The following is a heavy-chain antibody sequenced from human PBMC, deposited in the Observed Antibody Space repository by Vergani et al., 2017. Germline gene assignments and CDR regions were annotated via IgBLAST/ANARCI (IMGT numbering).Heavy chain of an antibody. V-gene: IGHV1-46*03. CDR1: GYPFTAYY. J-gene: IGHJ3*02. CDR3: VKNRLPAAIRGWNDAFDI. Sequence: QVQLVQSGAEVGKPGASVKISCKASGYPFTAYYIHWVRQAPEQGLEWVGVISPDGFSTFYAQKFQGRVTITRDTSTSTVYVEVTSLRSDDTAVYYCVKNRLPAAIRGWNDAFDIWGQGTMVTVSS. CDR2: ISPDGFST. D-gene: IGHD2-2*01.